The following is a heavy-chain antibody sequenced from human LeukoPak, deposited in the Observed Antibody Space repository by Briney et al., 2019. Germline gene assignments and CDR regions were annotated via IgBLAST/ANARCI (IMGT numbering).Heavy chain of an antibody. D-gene: IGHD1-1*01. CDR3: ARQGTGLDY. Sequence: PGGSLRLSCKVSGFTVSSNYMSWVRQAPGKGLEWVSIIQSVGDTFYADSVKGRFTISRDNSNNMVYLQMNSLTVEDTAVYYCARQGTGLDYWGQGTLVTVSS. V-gene: IGHV3-53*01. CDR2: IQSVGDT. J-gene: IGHJ4*02. CDR1: GFTVSSNY.